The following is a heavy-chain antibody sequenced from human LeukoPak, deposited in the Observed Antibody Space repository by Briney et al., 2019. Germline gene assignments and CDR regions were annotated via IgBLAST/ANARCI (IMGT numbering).Heavy chain of an antibody. Sequence: GESLKISCKGSGYSFTSYWISWVRQMPGKGLEWMGRIDPSDSYTNYSPSFQGHVTISADKSISTAYLQWSSLKASDTAMYYCARLEEPEDYYDSSGYANYWGQGTLVTVSS. CDR2: IDPSDSYT. V-gene: IGHV5-10-1*01. J-gene: IGHJ4*02. CDR3: ARLEEPEDYYDSSGYANY. D-gene: IGHD3-22*01. CDR1: GYSFTSYW.